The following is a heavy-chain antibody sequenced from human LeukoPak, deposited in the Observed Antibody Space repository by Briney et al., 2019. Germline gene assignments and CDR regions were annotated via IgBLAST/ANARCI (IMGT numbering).Heavy chain of an antibody. J-gene: IGHJ4*03. CDR3: ARGPTISETGYFDF. Sequence: SETLSLTCAVYGGSFSTYYWSRIRQSPGKGLGWIAEINHRGDTNYNPSVKSRVTISVDTSKNQFSLKVRSLTAADTAVYYCARGPTISETGYFDFWGQGTLVTVSS. CDR2: INHRGDT. V-gene: IGHV4-34*01. CDR1: GGSFSTYY. D-gene: IGHD1-1*01.